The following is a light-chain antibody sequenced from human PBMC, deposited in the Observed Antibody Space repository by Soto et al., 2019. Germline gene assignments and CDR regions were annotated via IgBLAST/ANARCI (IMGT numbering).Light chain of an antibody. CDR3: SSYISSSTLNV. CDR1: SSDVGGYNY. Sequence: QSVLTQPASVSGSPGQSITISCTGTSSDVGGYNYVSWYQQHPGKAPKLMIYDVSKRPSGVSNCFSGSKSGNTASLTIFGLQAEDEADYYCSSYISSSTLNVFGTGTKVTVL. V-gene: IGLV2-14*01. J-gene: IGLJ1*01. CDR2: DVS.